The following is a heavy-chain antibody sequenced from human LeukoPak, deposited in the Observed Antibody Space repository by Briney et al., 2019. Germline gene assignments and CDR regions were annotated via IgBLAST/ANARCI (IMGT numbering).Heavy chain of an antibody. CDR1: GGSISSGGYY. CDR2: IYYSGST. D-gene: IGHD3-10*01. Sequence: SETLSLTCTVSGGSISSGGYYWSWIRQHPGKGLEWIGYIYYSGSTYYNPSLKSRVTISVDTSKNQFSLKLSSVTAADTDVYYCARGLLAPITMVRGPIFYWGQGTLVTVSS. CDR3: ARGLLAPITMVRGPIFY. J-gene: IGHJ4*02. V-gene: IGHV4-31*03.